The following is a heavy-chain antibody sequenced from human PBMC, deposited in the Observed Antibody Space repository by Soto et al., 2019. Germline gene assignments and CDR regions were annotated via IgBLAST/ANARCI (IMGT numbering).Heavy chain of an antibody. CDR3: ARLGGGPCGGDCQYFDY. J-gene: IGHJ4*02. CDR2: IYYSGST. CDR1: GGSISSYY. V-gene: IGHV4-59*08. Sequence: SETLSLTCTVSGGSISSYYWSWIRQPPGKGLEWIGYIYYSGSTNYNPSLKSRVTISVDTSKNQFSLKLSSVTAADTAVYYCARLGGGPCGGDCQYFDYWGQGTLVTVSS. D-gene: IGHD2-21*01.